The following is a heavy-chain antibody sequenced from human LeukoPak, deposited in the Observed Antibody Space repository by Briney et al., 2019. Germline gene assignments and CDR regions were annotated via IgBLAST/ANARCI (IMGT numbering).Heavy chain of an antibody. CDR1: GGSISSSSYY. J-gene: IGHJ5*02. CDR3: AREDMVRGLGGWFDP. Sequence: SETLSLTYTVSGGSISSSSYYWGWIRQPPGKGLEWIGSIYYSGSTYYNPSLKSRVTISVDTSKNQFSLKLSSVTAADTAVYYCAREDMVRGLGGWFDPWGQGTLVTVSS. CDR2: IYYSGST. V-gene: IGHV4-39*07. D-gene: IGHD3-10*01.